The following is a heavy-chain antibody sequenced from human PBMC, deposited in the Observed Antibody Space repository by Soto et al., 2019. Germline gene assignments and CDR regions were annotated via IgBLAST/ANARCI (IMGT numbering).Heavy chain of an antibody. V-gene: IGHV1-69*12. CDR1: GGTFSSYA. Sequence: QVQLVQSGAEVKKPGSSVKVSCKAAGGTFSSYAISWERQAPGHGLEWMGGIIPIFGTANYAQKFQGRVTINADESTSTAYMELSSLRSEDKAVYYSARGPGSHYYYSMDVWGQGTTVTVSS. CDR3: ARGPGSHYYYSMDV. D-gene: IGHD2-15*01. J-gene: IGHJ6*02. CDR2: IIPIFGTA.